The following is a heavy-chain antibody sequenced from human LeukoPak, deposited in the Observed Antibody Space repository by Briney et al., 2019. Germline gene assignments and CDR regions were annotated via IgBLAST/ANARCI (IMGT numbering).Heavy chain of an antibody. Sequence: GGSLRLSCAASGFTFSSFGIHWVRQAPGKGLEWVAVISYDGSNKYYADSVKGRFTISRDNSKNTLYLQMNSLRAEDTAVYYCAKDANWRSSGYYFDYWGQGTLVTVSS. CDR2: ISYDGSNK. CDR1: GFTFSSFG. CDR3: AKDANWRSSGYYFDY. V-gene: IGHV3-30*18. D-gene: IGHD3-22*01. J-gene: IGHJ4*02.